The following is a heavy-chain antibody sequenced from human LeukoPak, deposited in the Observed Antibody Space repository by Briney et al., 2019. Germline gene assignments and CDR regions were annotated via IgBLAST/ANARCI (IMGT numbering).Heavy chain of an antibody. V-gene: IGHV1-69*04. CDR3: ARRVSDGAFDI. Sequence: GASVKVSCKASGGTFSSYAISWVRQAPGQGLEWMGRIIPILGIANYAQKLQGRVTITADKSTSTAYMELSSLRSEDTAVYYCARRVSDGAFDIWGQGTMVTVSS. D-gene: IGHD3-10*01. CDR1: GGTFSSYA. CDR2: IIPILGIA. J-gene: IGHJ3*02.